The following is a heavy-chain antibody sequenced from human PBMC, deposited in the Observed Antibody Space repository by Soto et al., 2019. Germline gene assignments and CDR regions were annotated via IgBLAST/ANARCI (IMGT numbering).Heavy chain of an antibody. V-gene: IGHV3-30*14. D-gene: IGHD6-19*01. CDR3: ARDLRVGGYRSGWYYYYGMNV. CDR1: GFSFRNYA. J-gene: IGHJ6*02. CDR2: ISHDGSNK. Sequence: QVQLVESGGGVVQPGRSLRLSCAASGFSFRNYAMHWVRQAPGKGLEWVAVISHDGSNKYFADSVKGRFTISRDDSKNTLDLQMNSLRAEDTAVYYCARDLRVGGYRSGWYYYYGMNVWGQGTTVTVSS.